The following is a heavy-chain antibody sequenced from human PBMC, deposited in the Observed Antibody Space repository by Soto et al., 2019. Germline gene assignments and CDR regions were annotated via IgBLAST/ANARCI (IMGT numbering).Heavy chain of an antibody. CDR1: GFTFSSYG. Sequence: PGGSLRLSCAASGFTFSSYGMHWVRRAPGKGLEWVAVISYDGSNKYYADSVKGRFTISRDNSKNTLYLQMNSLRAEDTAVYYCAKESGPPSRYMDVWGKGTTVTVSS. CDR2: ISYDGSNK. D-gene: IGHD3-3*01. V-gene: IGHV3-30*18. J-gene: IGHJ6*03. CDR3: AKESGPPSRYMDV.